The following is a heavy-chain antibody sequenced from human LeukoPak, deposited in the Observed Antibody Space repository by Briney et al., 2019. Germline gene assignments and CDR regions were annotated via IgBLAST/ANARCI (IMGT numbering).Heavy chain of an antibody. CDR1: GASISSDY. CDR3: ARGLRYSGRGYYMDV. V-gene: IGHV4-59*01. J-gene: IGHJ6*03. D-gene: IGHD1-26*01. CDR2: IYYSGRT. Sequence: SETLSLTCTVSGASISSDYWTWIRQPPGKGLEWIGYIYYSGRTYYNPSLQRRVTISEDTSKDQFSLKLSSVTAADTARYYCARGLRYSGRGYYMDVWGRGTTVTVSS.